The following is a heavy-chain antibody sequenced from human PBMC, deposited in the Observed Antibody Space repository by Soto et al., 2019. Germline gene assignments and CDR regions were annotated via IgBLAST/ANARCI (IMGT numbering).Heavy chain of an antibody. CDR1: GFTFGDYA. V-gene: IGHV3-49*05. J-gene: IGHJ5*02. CDR3: TRDERGYSYGEYNWFDP. Sequence: EVQLVESGGGLVKPGRSLRLSCTASGFTFGDYAMSWFRQAPGKGLEWVGFIRSKAYGGTTEYAASVKGRFTISRDDSKRIAYLQMNSLKTEDTAVYYCTRDERGYSYGEYNWFDPWGQGTLVTVSS. D-gene: IGHD5-18*01. CDR2: IRSKAYGGTT.